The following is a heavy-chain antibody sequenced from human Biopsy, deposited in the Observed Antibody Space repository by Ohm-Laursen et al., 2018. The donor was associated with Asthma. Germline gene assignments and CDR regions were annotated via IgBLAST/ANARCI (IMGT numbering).Heavy chain of an antibody. CDR1: GFTFSGYA. CDR3: ARSSHINWGGYFDY. J-gene: IGHJ4*02. D-gene: IGHD7-27*01. V-gene: IGHV3-30*03. CDR2: ISYDGGNK. Sequence: SLRLSCAASGFTFSGYALHWVRQAPGRGLEWVAVISYDGGNKYYGDSVKGRFTISRDNSKNTLYLQMNSLRAEDTAVYYCARSSHINWGGYFDYWGQGTLVTVSS.